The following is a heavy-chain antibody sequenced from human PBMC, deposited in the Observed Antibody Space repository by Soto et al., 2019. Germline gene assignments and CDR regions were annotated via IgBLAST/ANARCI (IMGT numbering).Heavy chain of an antibody. CDR3: ARGQGTRENWFDP. V-gene: IGHV4-4*02. Sequence: LSLTCAVSGGSISSSNWWSWVRQPPGKGLEWIGEIYHSGGTNYNPSLKSRVTISVDKSKHQFSLKLSSVTAADTAVYYCARGQGTRENWFDPWGQGTLVTVSS. J-gene: IGHJ5*02. D-gene: IGHD3-10*01. CDR1: GGSISSSNW. CDR2: IYHSGGT.